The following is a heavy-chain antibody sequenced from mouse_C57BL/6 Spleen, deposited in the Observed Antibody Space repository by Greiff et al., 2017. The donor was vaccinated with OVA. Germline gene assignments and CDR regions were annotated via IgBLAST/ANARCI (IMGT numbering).Heavy chain of an antibody. CDR1: GYTFTSYW. V-gene: IGHV1-59*01. CDR2: IDPSDSYT. CDR3: AGGVVPPND. Sequence: QVQLQQPGAELVRPGTSVKLSCKASGYTFTSYWMHWVKQRPGQGLEWIGVIDPSDSYTNYNQKFKGKATLTVDTSSSTAYMQLSSLTSEDSAVYYCAGGVVPPNDWGQGTTLTVSS. D-gene: IGHD1-1*01. J-gene: IGHJ2*01.